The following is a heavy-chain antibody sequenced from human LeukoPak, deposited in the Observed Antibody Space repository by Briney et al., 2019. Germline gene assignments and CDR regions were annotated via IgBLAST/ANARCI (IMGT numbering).Heavy chain of an antibody. V-gene: IGHV4-34*01. CDR2: INHSGST. CDR3: ARGVYYSYGPLGGEPTFDY. J-gene: IGHJ4*02. Sequence: SEALSLTCAVYGGSFSGYYWSWIRQPPGKGLEWIGEINHSGSTNYNPSLKSRVTISVDTSKNQFSLKLSSVTAADTAVYYCARGVYYSYGPLGGEPTFDYWGQGTLVTVSS. CDR1: GGSFSGYY. D-gene: IGHD5-18*01.